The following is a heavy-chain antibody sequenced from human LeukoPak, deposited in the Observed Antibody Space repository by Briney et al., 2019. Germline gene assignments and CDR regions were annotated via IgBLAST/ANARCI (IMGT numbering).Heavy chain of an antibody. J-gene: IGHJ6*02. D-gene: IGHD3-10*01. CDR2: IYYSGST. CDR3: ARHGVHSSYYYGLDV. V-gene: IGHV4-39*01. CDR1: GGSISGSSYY. Sequence: SETLSLTCTVSGGSISGSSYYWGWIRQPPGKGLEWIGSIYYSGSTYYNPSLKSRGTISVDTSKNQFSLKLTSVTAADTAVYYCARHGVHSSYYYGLDVWGQGTTVTVSS.